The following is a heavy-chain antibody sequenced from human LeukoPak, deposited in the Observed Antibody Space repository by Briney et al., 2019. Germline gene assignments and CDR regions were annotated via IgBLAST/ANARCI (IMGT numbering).Heavy chain of an antibody. V-gene: IGHV3-7*01. CDR1: GFTLSSYW. J-gene: IGHJ4*02. CDR2: IKQDGSEK. D-gene: IGHD5-12*01. CDR3: ARDPHSGRDGEDMW. Sequence: PGGSLRLSCAASGFTLSSYWMSWVRQAPGKGLEWVANIKQDGSEKYYVDSVKGRFTISRDNAKNSLYLQMNSLRAEDTAVYYCARDPHSGRDGEDMWWGQGTLVTVSS.